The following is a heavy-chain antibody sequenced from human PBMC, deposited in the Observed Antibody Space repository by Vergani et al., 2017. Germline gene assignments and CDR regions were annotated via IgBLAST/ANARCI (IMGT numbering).Heavy chain of an antibody. CDR2: IYYSGSA. CDR3: ARXFWVAQGVGAFET. J-gene: IGHJ3*02. D-gene: IGHD3-16*01. V-gene: IGHV4-59*08. CDR1: GGSTSSYY. Sequence: QVQLQESGPGLVKPPETLSLACTVSGGSTSSYYWSWIRQPPGKGLEWIGYIYYSGSAKYNPSLESRVTMSVDTSKNQFSLNLTSVTAADTAVYYCARXFWVAQGVGAFETWGRGTEVSVSS.